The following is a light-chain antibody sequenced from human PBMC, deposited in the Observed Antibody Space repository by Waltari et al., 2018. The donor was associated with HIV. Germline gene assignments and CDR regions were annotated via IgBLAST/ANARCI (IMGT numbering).Light chain of an antibody. Sequence: IQMTQSPPPLSAFVGDGVPLSCPARQNIGSFLAWYQQKPGSPPKVLISDASILQSGVPSRFSGSGSGTDFALTISSLQSEDVATYFCQNYDSVPRTFGGGTNVEI. CDR3: QNYDSVPRT. V-gene: IGKV1-27*01. J-gene: IGKJ4*01. CDR1: QNIGSF. CDR2: DAS.